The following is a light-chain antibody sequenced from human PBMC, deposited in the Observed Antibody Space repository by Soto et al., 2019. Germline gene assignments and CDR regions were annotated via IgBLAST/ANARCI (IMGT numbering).Light chain of an antibody. J-gene: IGLJ1*01. CDR1: SSDVGSYNL. CDR3: CSYAGSSTYV. V-gene: IGLV2-23*02. Sequence: QSALTQPASASGSPGQSITISCTGTSSDVGSYNLVSWYQQHPGKAPKLMIYEVSKRPSGVSNRFSGSKSGNTASLTISGLQAEDEADYYCCSYAGSSTYVLGTGTKVTVL. CDR2: EVS.